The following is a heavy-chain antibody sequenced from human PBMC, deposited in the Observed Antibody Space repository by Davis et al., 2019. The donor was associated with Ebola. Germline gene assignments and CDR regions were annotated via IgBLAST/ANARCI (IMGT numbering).Heavy chain of an antibody. CDR1: GGSVGSDY. D-gene: IGHD1-26*01. Sequence: SETLSLTCSVSGGSVGSDYWSWIRQPPGKGLEWIGSIYYSGSTYYNPSLKSRVTISVDTSKNQFSLKLSSVTAADTAVYYCAREVGATDYWGQGTLVTVSS. V-gene: IGHV4-59*05. CDR2: IYYSGST. CDR3: AREVGATDY. J-gene: IGHJ4*02.